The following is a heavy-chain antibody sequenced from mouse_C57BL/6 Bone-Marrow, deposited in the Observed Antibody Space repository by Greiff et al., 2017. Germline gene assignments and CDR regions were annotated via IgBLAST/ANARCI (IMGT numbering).Heavy chain of an antibody. V-gene: IGHV5-6*02. J-gene: IGHJ2*01. CDR1: GFTFSSYG. CDR2: ISSGGSYT. CDR3: ARHSTVVVFDY. Sequence: DVKLVESGGDLVKPGGSLKLSCAASGFTFSSYGMSWVRQTPDKRLEWVATISSGGSYTYYPDSVKGRFTISRDNAKNTLYLQISSLKSEDTAMYYGARHSTVVVFDYRGEGTTLTVSS. D-gene: IGHD1-1*01.